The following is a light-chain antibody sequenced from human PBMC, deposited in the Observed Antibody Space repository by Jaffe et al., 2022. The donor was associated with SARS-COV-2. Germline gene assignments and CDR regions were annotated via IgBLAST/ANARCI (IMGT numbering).Light chain of an antibody. CDR1: ALPKKY. V-gene: IGLV3-10*01. Sequence: SYELTQPPSVSVSPGQTARITCSGDALPKKYAYWYQQKSGQAPVLVISEDNKRPSGIPERFSGSSSGTMATLSISGARVEDEGDYYCYSTDDSGNERIFGGGTKLTVL. CDR2: EDN. J-gene: IGLJ2*01. CDR3: YSTDDSGNERI.